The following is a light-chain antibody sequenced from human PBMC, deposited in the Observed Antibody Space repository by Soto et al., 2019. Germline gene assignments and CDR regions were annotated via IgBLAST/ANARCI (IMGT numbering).Light chain of an antibody. V-gene: IGKV3-15*01. CDR1: QNVKTR. CDR2: DAF. J-gene: IGKJ4*01. Sequence: EKVMTQSPATLSVSPGERATLSCRASQNVKTRLAWYQQKPGQAPRLLIYDAFTRATGIPARFSGSASGTEFTLTISSLQSEEFAGYYCQQYDEWPLTFGGGTKVEIK. CDR3: QQYDEWPLT.